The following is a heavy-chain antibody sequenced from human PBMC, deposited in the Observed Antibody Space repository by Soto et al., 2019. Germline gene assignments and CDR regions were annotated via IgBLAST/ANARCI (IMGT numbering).Heavy chain of an antibody. CDR1: GYTFTSYD. Sequence: GASVKVSCKASGYTFTSYDINWVRQATGQGLEWMGWMNPNSGNTGYAQKFQGRVTMTRNTSISTAYMELSSLRSEDTAVYYCARAVLFKSKKSGSYYYYYYGMDVWGQGTTVTVSS. J-gene: IGHJ6*02. D-gene: IGHD1-26*01. CDR2: MNPNSGNT. CDR3: ARAVLFKSKKSGSYYYYYYGMDV. V-gene: IGHV1-8*01.